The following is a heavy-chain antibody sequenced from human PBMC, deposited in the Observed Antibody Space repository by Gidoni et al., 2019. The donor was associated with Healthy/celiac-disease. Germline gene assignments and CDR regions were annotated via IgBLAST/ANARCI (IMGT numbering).Heavy chain of an antibody. CDR1: GGTFSSYA. D-gene: IGHD6-13*01. CDR2: IIPIFGTA. Sequence: QVQLVQSGAEVKTPGSEVKVSCKASGGTFSSYAISWVRQAPGQGLEWMGGIIPIFGTANYAQKFQGRVTITADESTSTAYMELSSLRSEDTAVYYCAGYSSSWYPRRGFDYWGQGTLVTVSS. V-gene: IGHV1-69*01. J-gene: IGHJ4*02. CDR3: AGYSSSWYPRRGFDY.